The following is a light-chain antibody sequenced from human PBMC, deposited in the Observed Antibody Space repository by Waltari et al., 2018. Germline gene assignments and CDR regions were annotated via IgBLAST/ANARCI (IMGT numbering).Light chain of an antibody. V-gene: IGKV2-30*01. CDR1: QSLVFSDGNTY. CDR3: MQGTHWPYT. Sequence: DAVLTQSPLSLTVTLGQPASSPCRASQSLVFSDGNTYLNWFHQRPGQPPRRLIYKVSNRDSGVPDRFSGSVSGPDFTLKISRVEAEDVGGVYYCMQGTHWPYTFGQGTKLDIK. J-gene: IGKJ2*01. CDR2: KVS.